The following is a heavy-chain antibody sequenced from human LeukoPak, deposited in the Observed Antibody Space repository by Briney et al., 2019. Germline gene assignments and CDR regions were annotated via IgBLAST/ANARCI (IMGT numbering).Heavy chain of an antibody. Sequence: GESLKISCKGFGYSSSYYWSAWGRQMAGKRGEWMGIIYPGDSDTRYSPSFQGHVTISADKSISTAYLQWSSLRASDTAMYYCARCGEMATISSCYFDYWGQGSLVTVSS. CDR3: ARCGEMATISSCYFDY. D-gene: IGHD5-24*01. CDR1: GYSSSYYW. CDR2: IYPGDSDT. V-gene: IGHV5-51*01. J-gene: IGHJ4*02.